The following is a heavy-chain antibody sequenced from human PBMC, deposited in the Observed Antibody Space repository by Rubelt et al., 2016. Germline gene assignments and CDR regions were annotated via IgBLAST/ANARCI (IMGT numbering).Heavy chain of an antibody. J-gene: IGHJ4*02. CDR1: GFTLSSHT. D-gene: IGHD3-16*01. V-gene: IGHV3-64*04. Sequence: VQLVESGGGLVQPGGSVRLSCSASGFTLSSHTMHWVRQAPGKGLEYVSGISSNGGSTNYADPVKGRFTISRDNAKNTLYLQMNSLRAEDTAVYYCARALETWADFAYFHYWGQGTLVTVSS. CDR3: ARALETWADFAYFHY. CDR2: ISSNGGST.